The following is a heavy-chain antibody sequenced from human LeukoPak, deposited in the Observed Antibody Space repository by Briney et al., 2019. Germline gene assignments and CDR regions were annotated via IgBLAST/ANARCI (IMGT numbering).Heavy chain of an antibody. CDR2: ISTDNGNT. V-gene: IGHV1-18*01. CDR1: GYTFFYYG. CDR3: ARDGYNVIDY. J-gene: IGHJ4*02. D-gene: IGHD5-24*01. Sequence: ASVKVSCKASGYTFFYYGVSWVRQAPGQGLEWMGWISTDNGNTNYAQKLQGRVTLTTDISTSTAYMELRSLRSDDTAVYYCARDGYNVIDYWGQGTLVTVSS.